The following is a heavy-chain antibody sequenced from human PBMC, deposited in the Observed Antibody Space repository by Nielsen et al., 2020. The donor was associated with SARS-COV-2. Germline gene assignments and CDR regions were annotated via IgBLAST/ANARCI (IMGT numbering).Heavy chain of an antibody. V-gene: IGHV4-59*08. Sequence: SETLSLTCTVSGGSISSYYWSWIRQPPGKGLEWIGYIYYSGSTNYNPSLKSRVTISVDTSKNQFSLKLSSVTAADTAVYYCARHFSYSSGWGYYYYYMDVWGKGTTVTVSS. D-gene: IGHD6-19*01. J-gene: IGHJ6*03. CDR3: ARHFSYSSGWGYYYYYMDV. CDR1: GGSISSYY. CDR2: IYYSGST.